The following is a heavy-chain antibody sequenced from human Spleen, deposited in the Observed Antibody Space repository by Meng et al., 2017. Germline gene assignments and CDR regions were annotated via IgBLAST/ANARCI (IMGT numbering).Heavy chain of an antibody. CDR3: ARDEDISAAGKLFGDY. Sequence: QGQLVQSGAEVKKPGASVKVSCKASGYTLTDYYIHWVRQAPGEGLEWMGRINPKSGDTHYAQKFQARVTMTGDTSISTAYMELSGLRSDDTAMYYCARDEDISAAGKLFGDYWGQGTLVTVSS. CDR2: INPKSGDT. V-gene: IGHV1-2*06. J-gene: IGHJ4*02. D-gene: IGHD6-25*01. CDR1: GYTLTDYY.